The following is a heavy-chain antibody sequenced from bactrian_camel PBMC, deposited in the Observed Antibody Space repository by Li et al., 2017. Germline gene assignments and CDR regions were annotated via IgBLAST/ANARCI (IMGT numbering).Heavy chain of an antibody. D-gene: IGHD4*01. V-gene: IGHV3S1*01. J-gene: IGHJ4*01. CDR1: GYRYDTYC. CDR2: IDVAGGGRT. Sequence: QLVESGGGSVQTGGSLRLSCAAPGYRYDTYCMGWFRQAPGKAREGVAAIDVAGGGRTYYADSVKGRFTISLDNTQNLVFLQMNSLKSEDTAMYYCAATSKWIGSSSWFSSTMYTYWGQGTQVTVS. CDR3: AATSKWIGSSSWFSSTMYTY.